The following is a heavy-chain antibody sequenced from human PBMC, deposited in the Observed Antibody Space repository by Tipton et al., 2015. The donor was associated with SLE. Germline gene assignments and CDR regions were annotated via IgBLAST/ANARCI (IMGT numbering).Heavy chain of an antibody. D-gene: IGHD1-14*01. CDR2: LIPVFRTA. J-gene: IGHJ4*02. CDR3: ARGGSLTGTNGFDY. Sequence: QSGAEVKRPGSTAKVSCKTSGGPFNNYAINWVRQAPGQGLQWMGGLIPVFRTANYAQSFQGRLTIVADESTATVYMELSALRSDDTALYYCARGGSLTGTNGFDYWGEGTLLTVSS. V-gene: IGHV1-69*01. CDR1: GGPFNNYA.